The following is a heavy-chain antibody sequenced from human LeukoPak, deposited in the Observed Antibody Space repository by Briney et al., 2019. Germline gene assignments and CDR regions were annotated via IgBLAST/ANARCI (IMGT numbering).Heavy chain of an antibody. J-gene: IGHJ4*02. CDR2: ITGSGGST. Sequence: GGSLRLSCAASGFTFSTYAMSWVRQVPGKGLEWVSTITGSGGSTSYADSVKGRFTISRDNPKNTLYLQMSSLRAEDTAVYYCAKGSRIVGSTTSDYWGQGTLVTVSS. V-gene: IGHV3-23*01. CDR3: AKGSRIVGSTTSDY. D-gene: IGHD1-26*01. CDR1: GFTFSTYA.